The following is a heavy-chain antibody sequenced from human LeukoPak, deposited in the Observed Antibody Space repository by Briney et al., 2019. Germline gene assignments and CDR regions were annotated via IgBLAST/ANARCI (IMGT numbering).Heavy chain of an antibody. V-gene: IGHV1-46*01. CDR3: ARDPRPSYDSSDYYYPGDY. Sequence: GASVKVSCKASGYTFTSYYMHWVRQAPGQGLEWMAIINPSGGSTRYAQKFQGGVTMTRDTSTSTVYMELSSLRSEDTAVYYCARDPRPSYDSSDYYYPGDYWGRGTLVTVSS. CDR2: INPSGGST. CDR1: GYTFTSYY. J-gene: IGHJ4*02. D-gene: IGHD3-22*01.